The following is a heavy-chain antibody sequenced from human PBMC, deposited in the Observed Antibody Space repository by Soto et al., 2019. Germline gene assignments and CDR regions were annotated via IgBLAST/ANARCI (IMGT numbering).Heavy chain of an antibody. D-gene: IGHD1-1*01. CDR2: ISSSSSTI. CDR1: GFTFSSYS. V-gene: IGHV3-48*02. Sequence: GGSLRLSCAASGFTFSSYSMNWVRQAPGKGLEWVSYISSSSSTIYYADSVKGRFTISRDNAKNSLYLQMNSLRDEDTAVYYCARERLERRLYYGMEVWGQGTTLTVSS. J-gene: IGHJ6*02. CDR3: ARERLERRLYYGMEV.